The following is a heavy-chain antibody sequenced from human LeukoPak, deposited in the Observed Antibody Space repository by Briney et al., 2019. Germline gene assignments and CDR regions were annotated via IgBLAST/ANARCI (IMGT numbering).Heavy chain of an antibody. D-gene: IGHD1-7*01. Sequence: GGSLRLSCAASGFTFSTDWMSWVRQAPGKGLEWVANINEDGSEQYFVDSVKGRFTMSRDNAQNSLYLQMNSLRGDDTAVYYCARAGDRGTTDYWGQGTLVTVSS. CDR2: INEDGSEQ. J-gene: IGHJ4*02. CDR1: GFTFSTDW. V-gene: IGHV3-7*01. CDR3: ARAGDRGTTDY.